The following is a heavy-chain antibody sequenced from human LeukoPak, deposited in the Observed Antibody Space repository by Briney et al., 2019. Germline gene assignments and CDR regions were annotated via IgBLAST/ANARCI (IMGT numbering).Heavy chain of an antibody. CDR1: GFTFSSYD. D-gene: IGHD2-8*01. CDR2: IGTAGDT. V-gene: IGHV3-13*01. Sequence: GGSLRLSCAASGFTFSSYDMHWVRQATGKGLEWISAIGTAGDTYYPGSVKGRFTISRENAKNSLYLQMNSLRAGDTAVYYCARDARYCTNGVCSTYGMDVWGQGTTVTVSS. CDR3: ARDARYCTNGVCSTYGMDV. J-gene: IGHJ6*02.